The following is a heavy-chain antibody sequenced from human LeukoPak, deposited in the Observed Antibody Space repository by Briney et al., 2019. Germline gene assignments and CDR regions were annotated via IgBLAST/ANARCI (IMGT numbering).Heavy chain of an antibody. V-gene: IGHV1-2*02. CDR1: GYTFTGYY. CDR2: INPNSGGT. CDR3: ARAIGAPRTVGRQTGTIDY. D-gene: IGHD1-14*01. Sequence: GASVKASCKASGYTFTGYYMQWVRQAPGQGLEWMGWINPNSGGTNYAQKFQGRVTMTRDTSISTAYMELSRLRSDDTAVYYCARAIGAPRTVGRQTGTIDYWGQGTLVTVSS. J-gene: IGHJ4*02.